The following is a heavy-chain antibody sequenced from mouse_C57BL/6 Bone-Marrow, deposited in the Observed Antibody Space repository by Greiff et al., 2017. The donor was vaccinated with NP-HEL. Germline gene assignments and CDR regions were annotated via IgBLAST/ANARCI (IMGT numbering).Heavy chain of an antibody. J-gene: IGHJ4*01. CDR3: ARSVWYPYYYAMDY. V-gene: IGHV1-69*01. CDR1: GYTFTSYW. Sequence: QVHVKQPGAELVMPGASVKLSCKASGYTFTSYWMHWVKQRPGQGLEWIGEIDPSDSYTNYNQKFKGKSTLTVDKSSSTAYMQLSSLTSEDSAVYYCARSVWYPYYYAMDYWGQGTSVTVSS. D-gene: IGHD2-10*02. CDR2: IDPSDSYT.